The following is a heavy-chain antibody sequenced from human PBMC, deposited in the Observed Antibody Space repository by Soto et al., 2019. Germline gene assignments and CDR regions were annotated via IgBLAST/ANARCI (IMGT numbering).Heavy chain of an antibody. Sequence: EVQLLESGVGLVQPGGSLRLSCAASGFTFGRYAMSWVRQAPGKGLEWVSSVSSIGDSTYYADSVKGRFTISRDNSKNTLYLQLNSLRAEDTAVYYCARDLYSNNWPRIFGVWGQGTLVTVSS. J-gene: IGHJ4*02. CDR1: GFTFGRYA. CDR3: ARDLYSNNWPRIFGV. D-gene: IGHD6-13*01. CDR2: VSSIGDST. V-gene: IGHV3-23*01.